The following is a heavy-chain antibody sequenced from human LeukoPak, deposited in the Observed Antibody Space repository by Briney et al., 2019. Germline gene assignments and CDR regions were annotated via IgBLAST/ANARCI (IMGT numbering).Heavy chain of an antibody. D-gene: IGHD6-13*01. CDR3: AKDDSSSWYNWFDP. V-gene: IGHV3-30*18. CDR1: GFTFSSYG. CDR2: ISYDGSNK. J-gene: IGHJ5*02. Sequence: GRSLRLSCAASGFTFSSYGMHWVRQAPGKGLEWVAVISYDGSNKYYADSVKGRFTISRDNSKNTLYLQMNSLRAEDTAVYYCAKDDSSSWYNWFDPWGQGTLVTVSS.